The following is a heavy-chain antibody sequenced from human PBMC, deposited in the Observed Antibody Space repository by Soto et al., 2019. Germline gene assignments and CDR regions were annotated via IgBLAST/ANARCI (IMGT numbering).Heavy chain of an antibody. J-gene: IGHJ3*02. V-gene: IGHV3-23*01. D-gene: IGHD6-19*01. CDR1: GFTVSSNY. Sequence: GGSLRLSCAASGFTVSSNYMKWIRQAPGKGLEWVSAISGSGTTAYYADSVKGRFIFSRDNPKNTMYLQMNSLRAEDTAVYFCAKTTDGWFSAFEIWGQGTVVTVSS. CDR2: ISGSGTTA. CDR3: AKTTDGWFSAFEI.